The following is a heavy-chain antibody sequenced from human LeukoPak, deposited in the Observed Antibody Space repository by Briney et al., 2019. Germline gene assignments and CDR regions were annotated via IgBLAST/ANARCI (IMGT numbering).Heavy chain of an antibody. CDR2: VYYNGNT. V-gene: IGHV4-59*08. J-gene: IGHJ4*02. Sequence: KSSETLSLTCTVSGGSIGTYYWSWIRQPPGKGLEWIGYVYYNGNTNYNPSLKSRVTISVDTSKNQFSLKLNSVTAADTAVYFCARRVAVTARYYFDFWGQGTLVTVSS. D-gene: IGHD6-19*01. CDR1: GGSIGTYY. CDR3: ARRVAVTARYYFDF.